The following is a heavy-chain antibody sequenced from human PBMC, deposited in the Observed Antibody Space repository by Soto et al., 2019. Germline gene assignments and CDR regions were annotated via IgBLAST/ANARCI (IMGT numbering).Heavy chain of an antibody. CDR3: VRGRRGDP. J-gene: IGHJ5*02. CDR1: GGSFTAYY. D-gene: IGHD3-10*01. CDR2: IHHSGST. V-gene: IGHV4-34*01. Sequence: QVQLQQWGAGLLKPSETLSLTCAVSGGSFTAYYWSWVRQSPDMRLEWIGEIHHSGSTTYNPSLESRVTISVDTSKRQFSLKLTSVTAADTAVYYCVRGRRGDPWGQGTLVTVSS.